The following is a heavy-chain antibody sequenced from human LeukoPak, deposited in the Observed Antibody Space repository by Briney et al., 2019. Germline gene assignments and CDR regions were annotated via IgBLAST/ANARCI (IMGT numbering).Heavy chain of an antibody. Sequence: PSETLSLTCTVSGYSISSGYYWGWIRQPPGKGLEWIGSIYHSGSTYYNPSLKSRVTISVDTSKNQFSLKLSSVTAADTAVYYCAGQYFDWLSYWGQGTLVTVSS. CDR2: IYHSGST. V-gene: IGHV4-38-2*02. J-gene: IGHJ4*02. CDR3: AGQYFDWLSY. CDR1: GYSISSGYY. D-gene: IGHD3-9*01.